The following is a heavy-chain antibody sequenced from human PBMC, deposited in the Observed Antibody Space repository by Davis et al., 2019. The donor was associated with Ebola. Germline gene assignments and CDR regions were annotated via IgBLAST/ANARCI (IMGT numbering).Heavy chain of an antibody. J-gene: IGHJ4*02. V-gene: IGHV1-69*13. CDR2: IIPTFGTA. D-gene: IGHD5-12*01. CDR1: GGTFSSYA. Sequence: AASVKVSCKASGGTFSSYAISWVRQAPGQGLEWMGGIIPTFGTANYAQKFQGRVTITADESTSTAYMELSSLRSEDTAVYYCARLYGEYSGYLLSLGLDYWGQGTLVTVSS. CDR3: ARLYGEYSGYLLSLGLDY.